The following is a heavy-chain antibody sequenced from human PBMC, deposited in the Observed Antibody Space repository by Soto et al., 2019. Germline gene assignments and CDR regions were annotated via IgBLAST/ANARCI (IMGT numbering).Heavy chain of an antibody. Sequence: ASETLSLTCTVSGGSISSYYWSWIRQPPGKGLEWIGYIYYSGSTNYNPSLKSRVTISVDTSKNQFSLKLSSVTAADTAVYYCARASYCSSTSCYLGAYYYYYYGMDVWGQGTTVTVSS. CDR3: ARASYCSSTSCYLGAYYYYYYGMDV. J-gene: IGHJ6*02. CDR2: IYYSGST. V-gene: IGHV4-59*01. CDR1: GGSISSYY. D-gene: IGHD2-2*01.